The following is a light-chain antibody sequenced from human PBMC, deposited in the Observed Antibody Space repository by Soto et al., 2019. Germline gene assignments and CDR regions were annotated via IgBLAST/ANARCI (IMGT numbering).Light chain of an antibody. CDR1: SSNVGGYNF. CDR3: SSYAGTYTWV. J-gene: IGLJ3*02. V-gene: IGLV2-11*01. CDR2: DVA. Sequence: QSALTQPRSVSGSPGQSVTISCTGTSSNVGGYNFVSWYQQHPGKAPKLIIYDVAKRPSGVPDRFSGSKSHNTASLTISGLQAEDEADYYCSSYAGTYTWVFGGGTKLTVL.